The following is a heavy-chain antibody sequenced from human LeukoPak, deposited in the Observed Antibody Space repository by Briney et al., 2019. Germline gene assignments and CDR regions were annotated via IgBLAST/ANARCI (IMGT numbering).Heavy chain of an antibody. CDR3: ALGAVPNDY. CDR2: ISGSGGST. J-gene: IGHJ4*02. D-gene: IGHD6-19*01. V-gene: IGHV3-23*01. Sequence: PGGSPRHSCAASVFTFCSDAMSWVRQAPRKGLEWVSAISGSGGSTYYADSVKGRFAISRDNSKNTLYLQMNSLRAEDTAVYYCALGAVPNDYWGQGTLVTVSS. CDR1: VFTFCSDA.